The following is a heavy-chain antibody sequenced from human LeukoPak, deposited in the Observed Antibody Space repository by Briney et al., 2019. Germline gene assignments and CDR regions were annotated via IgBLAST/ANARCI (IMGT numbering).Heavy chain of an antibody. J-gene: IGHJ6*03. CDR1: GLAFSSFA. D-gene: IGHD6-19*01. V-gene: IGHV3-23*01. Sequence: AGSLRLSCAASGLAFSSFAMGWVRQSPGKGLEWLSTINGGGNTTFYADSVKGRFTISRDNSKNTLYLHMDSLRPDDTAIYYCTKELHVAVAVADYYYFYMDVWGRGTAVTVSS. CDR3: TKELHVAVAVADYYYFYMDV. CDR2: INGGGNTT.